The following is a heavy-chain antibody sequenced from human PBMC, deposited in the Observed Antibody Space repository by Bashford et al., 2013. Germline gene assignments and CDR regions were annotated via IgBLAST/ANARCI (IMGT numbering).Heavy chain of an antibody. CDR1: GYTFIRYY. D-gene: IGHD5-18*01. J-gene: IGHJ6*02. V-gene: IGHV1-46*01. Sequence: ASVKVSCKASGYTFIRYYMHWVRQAPGQGLEWMGIINPSGGSTSYAQKFQGRVTVTRDKSTSTAYMELSSLRSENTAVYYCARVDTAMVRYYYYYGMDVWGQGTTVTVSS. CDR2: INPSGGST. CDR3: ARVDTAMVRYYYYYGMDV.